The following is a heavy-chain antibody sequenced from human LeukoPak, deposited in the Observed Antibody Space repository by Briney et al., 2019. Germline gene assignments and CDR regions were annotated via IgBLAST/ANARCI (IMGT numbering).Heavy chain of an antibody. D-gene: IGHD5-12*01. V-gene: IGHV4-39*07. Sequence: NPSETLSLTCTVSGGSISSSSYYWGWIRQPPGKGLEWIGSVYYSGSTYYNPSLKSRVTMSVDTSKNQFSLKLSSVTAADTAVYYCAREGGGSGYDFGVYYYYYMDVWGKGTTVTISS. CDR3: AREGGGSGYDFGVYYYYYMDV. CDR1: GGSISSSSYY. CDR2: VYYSGST. J-gene: IGHJ6*03.